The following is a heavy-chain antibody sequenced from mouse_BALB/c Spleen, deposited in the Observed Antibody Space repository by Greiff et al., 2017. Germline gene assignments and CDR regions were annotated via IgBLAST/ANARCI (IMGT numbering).Heavy chain of an antibody. CDR2: ISSGGSYT. CDR1: GFTFSSYT. J-gene: IGHJ1*01. V-gene: IGHV5-6-4*01. Sequence: DVKLVESGGGLVKPGGSLKLSCAASGFTFSSYTMSWVRQTPEKRLEWVATISSGGSYTYYPDSVKGRFTISRDNAKNTLYLQMSSLKSEDTAMYYCTRAPYGRDWYFDVWGAGTTVTVSS. D-gene: IGHD1-1*01. CDR3: TRAPYGRDWYFDV.